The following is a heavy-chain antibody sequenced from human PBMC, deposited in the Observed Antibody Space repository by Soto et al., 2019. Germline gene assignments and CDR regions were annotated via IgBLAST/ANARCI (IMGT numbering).Heavy chain of an antibody. CDR1: GYTFTSYG. Sequence: GASVKVSCKASGYTFTSYGISWVRQAPGQGLEWMGWISAYNGNTNYAQKLQGRVTMTTDTSTSTAYMELRSLRSDDTAVYYCARDGRIAAYHHHSCYAMDVWVPGTAVTVSS. CDR2: ISAYNGNT. J-gene: IGHJ6*02. D-gene: IGHD2-15*01. V-gene: IGHV1-18*04. CDR3: ARDGRIAAYHHHSCYAMDV.